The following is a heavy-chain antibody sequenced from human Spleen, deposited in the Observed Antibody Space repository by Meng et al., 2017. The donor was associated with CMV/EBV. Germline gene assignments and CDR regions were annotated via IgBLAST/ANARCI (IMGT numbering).Heavy chain of an antibody. CDR3: ASAEYSSSSASLGYYGMDV. CDR1: GYTFTGYY. J-gene: IGHJ6*02. D-gene: IGHD6-6*01. Sequence: ASVKVSCKASGYTFTGYYMHWVRQAPGQGLEWMGWISAYNGNTNYAQKLQGRVTMTTDTSTSTAYMELRSLRSDDTAVYYCASAEYSSSSASLGYYGMDVWGQETTVTVSS. CDR2: ISAYNGNT. V-gene: IGHV1-18*04.